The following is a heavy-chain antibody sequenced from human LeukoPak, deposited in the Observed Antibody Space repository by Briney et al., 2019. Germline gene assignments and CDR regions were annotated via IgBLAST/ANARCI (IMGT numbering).Heavy chain of an antibody. CDR3: ARDLSGSYDY. J-gene: IGHJ4*02. Sequence: ASVKVSCKASVYTFTGNYIHWVRQAPGQGLEWMGLINPNSGGTNYAQKFQGRVTLTKDTSITTGYMEPSSLRSDDTAVYYCARDLSGSYDYWGQGTLVTVSS. CDR1: VYTFTGNY. CDR2: INPNSGGT. V-gene: IGHV1-2*02. D-gene: IGHD1-26*01.